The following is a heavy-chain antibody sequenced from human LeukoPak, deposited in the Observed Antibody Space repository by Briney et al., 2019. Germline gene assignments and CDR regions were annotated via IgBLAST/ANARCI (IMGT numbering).Heavy chain of an antibody. D-gene: IGHD1-26*01. V-gene: IGHV4-59*01. CDR1: GGSISSNF. Sequence: SETLSLTCTVSGGSISSNFWSWIRQPPGKGLEWIGYIYYSGTTSYNASLKSRVTMSVDTSKNQFSLNLNSVTAADTAVYYCARGLRVGNTGYYFDYWGQGTLVTVSS. J-gene: IGHJ4*02. CDR2: IYYSGTT. CDR3: ARGLRVGNTGYYFDY.